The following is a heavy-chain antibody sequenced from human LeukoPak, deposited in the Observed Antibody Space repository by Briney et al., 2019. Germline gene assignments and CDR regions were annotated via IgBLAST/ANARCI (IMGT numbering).Heavy chain of an antibody. J-gene: IGHJ4*02. CDR3: ARDLYYYDSSGYYFDY. Sequence: PSETLSLTCAVYGGSFSDYYWTWIRQSPGKGLEWIGEIHHSGSTNYNPSLKSRVTISVDTSKEQFSLKLRSVTAADTAVYYCARDLYYYDSSGYYFDYWGQGTLVTVSS. D-gene: IGHD3-22*01. V-gene: IGHV4-34*01. CDR1: GGSFSDYY. CDR2: IHHSGST.